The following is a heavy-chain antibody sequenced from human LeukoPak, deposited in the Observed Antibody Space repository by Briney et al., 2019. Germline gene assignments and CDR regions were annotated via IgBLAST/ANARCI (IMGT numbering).Heavy chain of an antibody. CDR2: IKQDGSEK. J-gene: IGHJ4*02. D-gene: IGHD3-16*01. CDR3: ARGSWALC. CDR1: GFTFSTYW. Sequence: GGSLRLSCAASGFTFSTYWMSWVRQAPGKGLEWVASIKQDGSEKYYVDPVKGRFTISRDNAKNSLDLQMNSLRPEDTAVYYCARGSWALCWGQGALVTVSS. V-gene: IGHV3-7*01.